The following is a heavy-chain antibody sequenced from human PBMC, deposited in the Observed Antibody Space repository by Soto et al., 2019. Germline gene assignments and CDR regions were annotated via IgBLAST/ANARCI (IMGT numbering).Heavy chain of an antibody. CDR1: GFTFSSYW. J-gene: IGHJ4*02. CDR3: ARGAYSSGWYPDYFDY. CDR2: IKQDGSDK. D-gene: IGHD6-19*01. V-gene: IGHV3-7*01. Sequence: GGSLRLSCAASGFTFSSYWMSWVRQAPGRGLEWVANIKQDGSDKYYLDSMRGRFTISRDNAKNSVYLEVNSLRVEDTAIYYCARGAYSSGWYPDYFDYWGQGTPVTVSS.